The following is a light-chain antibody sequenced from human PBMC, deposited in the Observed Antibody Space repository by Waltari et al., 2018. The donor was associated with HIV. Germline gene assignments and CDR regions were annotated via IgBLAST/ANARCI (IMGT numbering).Light chain of an antibody. CDR2: DVS. Sequence: QPALTQPPSASAPPGQSVTISCTGTSSDLGAYNYDSWYQQHPAKAPKLMIYDVSKRPSGVPDRFSGSKSGNTASLTVSGLQTEDEADYYCSSYAGSNNPYVFGTGTKVTVL. CDR3: SSYAGSNNPYV. J-gene: IGLJ1*01. V-gene: IGLV2-8*01. CDR1: SSDLGAYNY.